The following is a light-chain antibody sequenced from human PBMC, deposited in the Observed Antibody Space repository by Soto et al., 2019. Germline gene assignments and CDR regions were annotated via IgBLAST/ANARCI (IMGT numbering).Light chain of an antibody. J-gene: IGKJ5*01. CDR2: VAF. Sequence: DIQMTQSPSSLSASVGDRVTITCRASQNIALSVNWYQQKPGKAPKLLIYVAFTLESGVPSRFSGSGSGTEFTLTIRSLQPEDFATYYCQQSFRSPITFGQGTRLEIK. CDR3: QQSFRSPIT. V-gene: IGKV1-39*01. CDR1: QNIALS.